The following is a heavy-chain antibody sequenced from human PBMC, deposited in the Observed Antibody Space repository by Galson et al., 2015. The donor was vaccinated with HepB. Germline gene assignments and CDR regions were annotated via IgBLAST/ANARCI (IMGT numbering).Heavy chain of an antibody. CDR3: ARALFEYSNSREYFES. D-gene: IGHD6-13*01. Sequence: SLRLSCAASEFTFSNYAMTWVRQAPGKGLEWVAVISNDGSNKFYADSVKGRFTISRDNSGDTLYLQMNRLGGEDTAVYYCARALFEYSNSREYFESWGHGTLVTVSS. CDR1: EFTFSNYA. CDR2: ISNDGSNK. V-gene: IGHV3-30-3*01. J-gene: IGHJ4*01.